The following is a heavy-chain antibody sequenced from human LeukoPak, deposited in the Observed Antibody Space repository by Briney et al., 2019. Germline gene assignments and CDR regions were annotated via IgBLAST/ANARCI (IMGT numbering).Heavy chain of an antibody. J-gene: IGHJ4*02. D-gene: IGHD3-22*01. Sequence: GASVKVSCTASGGTFSSYAFSWVRQAPGQGLERMGGIIPIVGTTNYAQMFQGRVTITADESTSTAYMELSSLRSEDTAVYYCARGGYYYDSSGYSHLPDYWGQGTLVTVSA. CDR1: GGTFSSYA. V-gene: IGHV1-69*13. CDR3: ARGGYYYDSSGYSHLPDY. CDR2: IIPIVGTT.